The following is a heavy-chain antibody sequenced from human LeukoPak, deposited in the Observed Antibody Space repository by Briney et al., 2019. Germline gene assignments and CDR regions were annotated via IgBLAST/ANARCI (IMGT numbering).Heavy chain of an antibody. D-gene: IGHD1-26*01. Sequence: PGGPLRLSCAASGFTVSSNYMSWVRQAPGKGLEWVSVIYSGGSTYYADSVKGRFTISRDNSKNTLYLQMNSLRAEDTAVYYCASPAGGSSDAFDIWGQGTMVTVSS. V-gene: IGHV3-53*01. CDR1: GFTVSSNY. CDR2: IYSGGST. CDR3: ASPAGGSSDAFDI. J-gene: IGHJ3*02.